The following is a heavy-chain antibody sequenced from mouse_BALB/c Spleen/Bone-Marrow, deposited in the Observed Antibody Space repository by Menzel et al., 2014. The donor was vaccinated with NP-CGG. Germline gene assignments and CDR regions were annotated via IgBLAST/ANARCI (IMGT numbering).Heavy chain of an antibody. V-gene: IGHV4-1*02. Sequence: EVQLVESGGGLVQPGGSLKLSCAASGFDFSRYWMSWVRQAPGKGLEWIGEINPDGSTLNYTPSLKDKFIISRDNAKNTLYLQMNKVRSEDTALYYCARPVYRYAPPAYWGQGTTLTVSS. CDR2: INPDGSTL. D-gene: IGHD2-14*01. J-gene: IGHJ2*01. CDR3: ARPVYRYAPPAY. CDR1: GFDFSRYW.